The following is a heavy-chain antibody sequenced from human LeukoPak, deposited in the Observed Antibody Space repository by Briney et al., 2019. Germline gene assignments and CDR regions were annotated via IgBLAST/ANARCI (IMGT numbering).Heavy chain of an antibody. V-gene: IGHV4-59*08. Sequence: PSETLSLTCTVSGGSISSYYWSWIRQPPGKGLEWIGYIYYTGNTNYNPSLKSRVTISVDTSKNQFSLNLSSVTAADTAIYYCARLGGAXXPFGYWGQGTLVTVSS. CDR2: IYYTGNT. CDR1: GGSISSYY. CDR3: ARLGGAXXPFGY. J-gene: IGHJ4*02. D-gene: IGHD1-26*01.